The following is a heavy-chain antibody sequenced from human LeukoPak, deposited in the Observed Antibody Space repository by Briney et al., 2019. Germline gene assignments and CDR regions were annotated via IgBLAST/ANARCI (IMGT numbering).Heavy chain of an antibody. CDR1: GFSNYA. CDR3: AKECYEGSGYCFDY. CDR2: IGSNGVST. J-gene: IGHJ4*02. V-gene: IGHV3-23*01. D-gene: IGHD3-22*01. Sequence: QSGGSLRLSCAASGFSNYAMSWVRQAPGRGLEWVSGIGSNGVSTYYADSVKGRFTISRDNSKKALYLQMNSLRAEDTAVYYCAKECYEGSGYCFDYWGQGTLVTVSS.